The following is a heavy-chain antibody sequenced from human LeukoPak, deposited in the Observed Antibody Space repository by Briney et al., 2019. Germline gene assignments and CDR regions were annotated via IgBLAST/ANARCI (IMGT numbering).Heavy chain of an antibody. V-gene: IGHV3-66*01. Sequence: GDSLRLSCAASGFTVRSNYMSWVRQAPGKGLEWVAVISSGGSTYCVDSVKGRFTIPSDSSKNTLYLQMKSLRAEDTALYYCSRDRMGTKSFDYWGQGTLVTVSS. D-gene: IGHD5-24*01. CDR3: SRDRMGTKSFDY. CDR2: ISSGGST. J-gene: IGHJ4*02. CDR1: GFTVRSNY.